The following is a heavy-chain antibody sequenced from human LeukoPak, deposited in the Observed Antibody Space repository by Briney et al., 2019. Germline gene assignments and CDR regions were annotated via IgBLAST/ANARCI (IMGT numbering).Heavy chain of an antibody. CDR3: ARARGYSSSLDDAFDI. CDR2: IIPIFGTA. D-gene: IGHD6-13*01. J-gene: IGHJ3*02. Sequence: GASVKVSCKASGGTFSSYAISWVRQAPGQGLEWMGGIIPIFGTANYAQKFQGRVTITADESTSTAYMELSSLRSEDTAVYYCARARGYSSSLDDAFDIWGQGTMVTVSS. V-gene: IGHV1-69*13. CDR1: GGTFSSYA.